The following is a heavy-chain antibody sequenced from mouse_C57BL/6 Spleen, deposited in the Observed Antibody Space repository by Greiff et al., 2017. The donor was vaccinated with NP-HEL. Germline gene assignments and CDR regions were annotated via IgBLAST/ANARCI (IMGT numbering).Heavy chain of an antibody. J-gene: IGHJ1*03. Sequence: VQLKESGPELVKPGASVKISCKASGYTFTDYYMNWVNQSPGKSLEWIGDINPNSGGTSYNQKFKGKATLTVDKSSNTAYMELRSLTSEDSAVYYCARHRYSNYGWYFDDWGTGTSVTVSS. CDR3: ARHRYSNYGWYFDD. CDR2: INPNSGGT. V-gene: IGHV1-26*01. D-gene: IGHD2-5*01. CDR1: GYTFTDYY.